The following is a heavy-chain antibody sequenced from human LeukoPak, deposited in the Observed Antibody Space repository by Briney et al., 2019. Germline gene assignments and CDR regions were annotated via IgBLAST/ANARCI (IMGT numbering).Heavy chain of an antibody. V-gene: IGHV4-39*01. J-gene: IGHJ6*02. Sequence: KTSETLSLTCTVSGGSISSSSYYWGWIRQPPAKGLEWIGSIYYSGTTYYNPSLKSRVTISVDTSKSQFSLKLSSVTAADTAVYYCARHKGGYCSSNSCIYYGMDVWGQGTTVTVSS. CDR1: GGSISSSSYY. CDR2: IYYSGTT. D-gene: IGHD2-2*03. CDR3: ARHKGGYCSSNSCIYYGMDV.